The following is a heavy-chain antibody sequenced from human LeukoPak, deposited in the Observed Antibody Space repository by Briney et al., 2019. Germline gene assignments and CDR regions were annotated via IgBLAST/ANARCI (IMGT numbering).Heavy chain of an antibody. D-gene: IGHD2-8*01. Sequence: LSLTCTVSGGSISSYYWSWIRQAPGKGLEWVSFIGGTAGNTYYADSVKGRFTISRDNAKNSLYLQMNSLRAEDTAVYYCAREWSAFDIWGQGTMVTVSS. CDR2: IGGTAGNT. V-gene: IGHV3-11*04. J-gene: IGHJ3*02. CDR3: AREWSAFDI. CDR1: GGSISSYY.